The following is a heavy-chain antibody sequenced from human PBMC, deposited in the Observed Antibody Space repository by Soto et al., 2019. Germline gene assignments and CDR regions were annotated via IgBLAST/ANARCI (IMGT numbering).Heavy chain of an antibody. D-gene: IGHD5-12*01. J-gene: IGHJ4*02. V-gene: IGHV4-30-2*01. CDR3: AAGGGLPRYY. CDR2: TYHSGST. CDR1: GGSISSGGYS. Sequence: QLQLQESGSGLVKPSQTLSLTCAVSGGSISSGGYSWSWIRQPPGKGLEWIVYTYHSGSTYYNPSLKSRVTISVDRSKTQFSLKLSSVTAADTAVYYCAAGGGLPRYYWGQGTLVTVSS.